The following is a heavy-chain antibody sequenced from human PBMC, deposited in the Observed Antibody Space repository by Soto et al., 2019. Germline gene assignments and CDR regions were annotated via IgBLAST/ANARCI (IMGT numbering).Heavy chain of an antibody. J-gene: IGHJ5*02. CDR1: GYTPTGLS. CDR2: FEPNSGGT. D-gene: IGHD2-2*01. Sequence: GASVKVSCKVSGYTPTGLSMPWVRQAPGKGLEWMGGFEPNSGGTNYAQKFQGWVTMTRETSISTAYMELSRLRSDDTAVYYCALGYCSSTSCLNWFDPWGQGTLVTVSS. V-gene: IGHV1-2*04. CDR3: ALGYCSSTSCLNWFDP.